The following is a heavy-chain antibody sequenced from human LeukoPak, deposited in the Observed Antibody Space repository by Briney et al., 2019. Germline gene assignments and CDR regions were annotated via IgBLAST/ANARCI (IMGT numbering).Heavy chain of an antibody. CDR2: IKPNSGDT. J-gene: IGHJ5*02. V-gene: IGHV1-2*02. Sequence: GASVKVSCKASGYTFTSYAMHWVRQAPGQRLEWMGLIKPNSGDTKYAQKFQGRVTMTRDTSITTAYMELSSLRSDDTALYYCVRDRPHNWFAPWGQGTLVTVSS. CDR1: GYTFTSYA. CDR3: VRDRPHNWFAP.